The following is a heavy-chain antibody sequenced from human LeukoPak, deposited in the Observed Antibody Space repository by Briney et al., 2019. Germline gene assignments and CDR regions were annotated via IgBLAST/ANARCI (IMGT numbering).Heavy chain of an antibody. CDR3: ARALRRGIAAAGTSTPYRGMDV. CDR1: GFTFSTYG. D-gene: IGHD6-13*01. J-gene: IGHJ6*02. V-gene: IGHV3-30*02. Sequence: GGSLRLSCAASGFTFSTYGMHWVRQAPGKGLEWVAFIRYDGSNKYYADSVKGRFTISRDNSKNTLYLQMNSLRAEDTAVYYCARALRRGIAAAGTSTPYRGMDVWGQGTTVTVSS. CDR2: IRYDGSNK.